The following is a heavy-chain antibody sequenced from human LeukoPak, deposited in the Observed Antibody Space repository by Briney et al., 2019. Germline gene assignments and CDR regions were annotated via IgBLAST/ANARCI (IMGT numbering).Heavy chain of an antibody. Sequence: SGTLSLTCTVSDGSISGYYWTWIRQPAGKGLEWIGRIYTSDNTIYNPSLRSRVAMSVDTSKNQFSLKLSSVTAADTAVYYCARGFVPAGMARYHYMDVWGKGTTVTVSS. J-gene: IGHJ6*03. CDR2: IYTSDNT. V-gene: IGHV4-4*07. CDR1: DGSISGYY. CDR3: ARGFVPAGMARYHYMDV. D-gene: IGHD2-2*01.